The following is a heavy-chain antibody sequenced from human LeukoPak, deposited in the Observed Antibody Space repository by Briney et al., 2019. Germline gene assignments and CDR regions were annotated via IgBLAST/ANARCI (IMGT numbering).Heavy chain of an antibody. J-gene: IGHJ6*02. Sequence: ASVKVSCKASGYTFTSYGISWVRQAPGQGLEWMGWISAYNGNTNYAQKLQGRVTMTTDTSTSTAYMELSSLRSEDTAVYYCARYVVAATRYYYYGMDVWGQGTTVTVSS. CDR1: GYTFTSYG. CDR2: ISAYNGNT. V-gene: IGHV1-18*01. D-gene: IGHD2-15*01. CDR3: ARYVVAATRYYYYGMDV.